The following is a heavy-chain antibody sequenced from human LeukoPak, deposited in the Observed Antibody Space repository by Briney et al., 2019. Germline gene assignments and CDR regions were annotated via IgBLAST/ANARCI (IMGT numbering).Heavy chain of an antibody. J-gene: IGHJ4*02. CDR1: GYTFTSYG. CDR2: ISAYNGNT. CDR3: ARAYNWNDKFDY. D-gene: IGHD1-20*01. Sequence: ASVKVSCKASGYTFTSYGISWVRQAPGQGLEWMGWISAYNGNTNYAQKLQGRVTMTTDTSTSTVYMELSSLQSEDTAVYYCARAYNWNDKFDYWGQGTLVTVSS. V-gene: IGHV1-18*01.